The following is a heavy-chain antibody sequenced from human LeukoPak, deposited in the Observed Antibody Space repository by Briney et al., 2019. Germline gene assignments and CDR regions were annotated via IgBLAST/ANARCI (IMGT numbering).Heavy chain of an antibody. CDR3: ARDNYYDSMPWGFDI. D-gene: IGHD3-22*01. V-gene: IGHV3-7*03. J-gene: IGHJ3*02. Sequence: GGSLRLSCAASGFTFSSYWMSWVRQAPGKGLEWVANIKQDGSEKYYVDSVKGRFTISRDNAKNSLYLQMNSLRAEDTAVYYCARDNYYDSMPWGFDIWGQGTMVTVSS. CDR2: IKQDGSEK. CDR1: GFTFSSYW.